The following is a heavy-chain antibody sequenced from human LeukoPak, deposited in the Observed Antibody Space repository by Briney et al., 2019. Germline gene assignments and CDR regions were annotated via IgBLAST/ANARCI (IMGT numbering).Heavy chain of an antibody. CDR3: AVNLTDDAFDI. V-gene: IGHV3-53*01. Sequence: GGSLRLSCAVSGFSVTNNYMSWVRQAPGKGLEWVSVIYSGGSTYYADSVKGRFTISRDNSKNTLYLQMNSLRAEDTAVYYCAVNLTDDAFDIWGQGTMVTVSS. CDR1: GFSVTNNY. CDR2: IYSGGST. J-gene: IGHJ3*02. D-gene: IGHD3-9*01.